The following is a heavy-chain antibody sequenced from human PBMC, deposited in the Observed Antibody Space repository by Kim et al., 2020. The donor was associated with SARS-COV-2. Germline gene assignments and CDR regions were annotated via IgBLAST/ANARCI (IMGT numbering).Heavy chain of an antibody. J-gene: IGHJ4*02. D-gene: IGHD3-16*02. CDR2: YTGWPT. V-gene: IGHV4-4*07. Sequence: YTGWPTNDHPSLQSRVTMSVDMSKNQFSLKLSSVTAADTAVYYCASALGHWGQGTLVTVSS. CDR3: ASALGH.